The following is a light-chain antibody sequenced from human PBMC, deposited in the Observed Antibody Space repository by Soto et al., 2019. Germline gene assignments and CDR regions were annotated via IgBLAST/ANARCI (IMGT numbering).Light chain of an antibody. V-gene: IGKV3-20*01. CDR3: QQYGSSPRFT. CDR1: QSVSSSY. Sequence: EIVLTQSPGTLSLSPGERATLSCRASQSVSSSYLAWYQQKPGQAPRLLIYGASSRATGIPDRFSGSWSGTDFTLSISRLEPEDFAVYYWQQYGSSPRFTFGPGTKVDIK. J-gene: IGKJ3*01. CDR2: GAS.